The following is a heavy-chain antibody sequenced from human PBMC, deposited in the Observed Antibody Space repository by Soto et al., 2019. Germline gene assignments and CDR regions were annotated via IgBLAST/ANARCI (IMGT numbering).Heavy chain of an antibody. Sequence: VGSLRLSCAASGFTFSSYAMSWVRQAPGKGLEWVSAISGSGGSTYYADSVKGRFTISRDNSKNTLYLQMNSLRAEDTAVYYCAITITRRGWFDPWGQGTLVTVSS. V-gene: IGHV3-23*01. CDR3: AITITRRGWFDP. D-gene: IGHD3-16*01. J-gene: IGHJ5*02. CDR1: GFTFSSYA. CDR2: ISGSGGST.